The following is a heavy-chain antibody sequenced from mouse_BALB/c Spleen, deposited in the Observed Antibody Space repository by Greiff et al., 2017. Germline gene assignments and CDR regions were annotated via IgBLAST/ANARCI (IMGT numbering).Heavy chain of an antibody. Sequence: EVMLVESGAELVKPGASVKLSCTASGFNIKDTYMHWVKQRPEQGLEWIGRIDPANGNTKYDPKFQGKATITADTSSNTAYLQLSSLTSEDTAVYYCARGDYDGYFDVWGAGTTVTVSS. V-gene: IGHV14-3*02. CDR1: GFNIKDTY. CDR3: ARGDYDGYFDV. CDR2: IDPANGNT. J-gene: IGHJ1*01. D-gene: IGHD2-4*01.